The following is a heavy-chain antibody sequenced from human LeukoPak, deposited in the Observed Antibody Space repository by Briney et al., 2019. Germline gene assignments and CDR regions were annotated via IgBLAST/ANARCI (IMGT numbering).Heavy chain of an antibody. Sequence: SETLSLTCTISGGFISSSSYYWGWIRQPPGKGLEWIGDIYYTGSTYYNASLKSRVSISIDTSNNHFSLKLSSVIAADTALYYCARRRYYDSTGYLDWGQGTLVTVSS. CDR3: ARRRYYDSTGYLD. CDR1: GGFISSSSYY. D-gene: IGHD3-22*01. V-gene: IGHV4-39*02. J-gene: IGHJ1*01. CDR2: IYYTGST.